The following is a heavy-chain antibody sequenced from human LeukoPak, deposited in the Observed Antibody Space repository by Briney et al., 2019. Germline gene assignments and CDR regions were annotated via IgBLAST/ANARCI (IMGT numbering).Heavy chain of an antibody. J-gene: IGHJ6*03. CDR3: ARASISTDFWSGYYTGIGYYYYYMDV. CDR1: GFTVSSNY. CDR2: IYSGGST. V-gene: IGHV3-66*02. D-gene: IGHD3-3*01. Sequence: GGSLRLSCAASGFTVSSNYMSWVRQAPGKGLEWVSVIYSGGSTYYADSVKGRFTISRDNSKNTLYLQMNSLRAEDTAVYYCARASISTDFWSGYYTGIGYYYYYMDVLGKGTTVTVSS.